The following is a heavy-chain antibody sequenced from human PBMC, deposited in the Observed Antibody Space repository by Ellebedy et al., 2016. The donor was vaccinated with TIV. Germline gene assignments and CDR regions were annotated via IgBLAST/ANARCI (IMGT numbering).Heavy chain of an antibody. CDR1: GFTFSSYW. Sequence: GESLKISCADSGFTFSSYWMSWVRQAPGKGLEWVANIKQDGSETHYVDSVKGRFTISRDNAKNSLYLQMNSLRPEDTAVYYCARDNYKVSVAGSNWGQGTLVTVSS. CDR2: IKQDGSET. CDR3: ARDNYKVSVAGSN. D-gene: IGHD6-19*01. V-gene: IGHV3-7*01. J-gene: IGHJ4*02.